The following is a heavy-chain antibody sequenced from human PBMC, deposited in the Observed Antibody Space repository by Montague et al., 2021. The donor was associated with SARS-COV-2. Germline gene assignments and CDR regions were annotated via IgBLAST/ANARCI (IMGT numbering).Heavy chain of an antibody. V-gene: IGHV4-34*01. CDR3: ARVRKDDYGDNYFDY. CDR1: GGSFSGYY. CDR2: INHSGST. J-gene: IGHJ4*02. Sequence: SETLSLTCAVHGGSFSGYYWSWIRQPPGKGLEWIGEINHSGSTNYNPSLKSRVSISVDTSNNQFSLKLNSVTAADTAVYYCARVRKDDYGDNYFDYWGQGTLVTVSS. D-gene: IGHD4-17*01.